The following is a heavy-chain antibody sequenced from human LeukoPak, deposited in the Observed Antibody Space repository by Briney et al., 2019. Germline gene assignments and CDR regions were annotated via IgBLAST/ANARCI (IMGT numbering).Heavy chain of an antibody. V-gene: IGHV3-23*01. D-gene: IGHD3-22*01. CDR3: AKDYYYDPYAFDI. J-gene: IGHJ3*02. CDR2: ISGSGGSI. Sequence: GGSLRLSCAASGFTFSSYAMSWVRQAPGKGLEWVSAISGSGGSIYYADSVKGRFTISRDNSKNTLYLQMNSLRAEDTAVYYCAKDYYYDPYAFDIWGQGTMVTVSS. CDR1: GFTFSSYA.